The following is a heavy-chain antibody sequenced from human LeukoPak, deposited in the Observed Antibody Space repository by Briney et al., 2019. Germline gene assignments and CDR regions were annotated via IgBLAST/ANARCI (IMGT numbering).Heavy chain of an antibody. CDR2: ISGSGGST. CDR3: AKGPGGYCSSTSCYAEGYYYYGMDV. J-gene: IGHJ6*02. V-gene: IGHV3-23*01. Sequence: GGSLRLSCAASGFTVSSNYMSWVRQAPGKGLEWVSAISGSGGSTYYADSVKGRFTISRDNSKNTLYLQMNSLRAEDTAVYYCAKGPGGYCSSTSCYAEGYYYYGMDVWGQGTTVTVSS. D-gene: IGHD2-2*01. CDR1: GFTVSSNY.